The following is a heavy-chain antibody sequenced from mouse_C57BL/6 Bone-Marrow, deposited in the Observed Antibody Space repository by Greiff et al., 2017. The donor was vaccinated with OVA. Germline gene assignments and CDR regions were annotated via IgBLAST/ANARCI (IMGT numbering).Heavy chain of an antibody. CDR3: ARHAIYYDYDGRTAYAMDY. D-gene: IGHD2-4*01. Sequence: EVHLVESGGGLVQPGESLKLSCESNEYEFPSHDMSWVRKTPEKRLELVAAINSDGGSTSYPDTMERRFIISRDNTKKTLYLQMSSLRSEDTALYYCARHAIYYDYDGRTAYAMDYWGQGTSVTVSS. V-gene: IGHV5-2*01. J-gene: IGHJ4*01. CDR1: EYEFPSHD. CDR2: INSDGGST.